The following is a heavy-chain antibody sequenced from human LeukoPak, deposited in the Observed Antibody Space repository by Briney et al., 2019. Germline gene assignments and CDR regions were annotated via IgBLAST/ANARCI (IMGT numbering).Heavy chain of an antibody. CDR2: IHYSGST. Sequence: PSGTLSLTCVVSDGSINSGGYSWSWIRQPPGKGLEWIGNIHYSGSTNYHPSLKSRVTISIDRSKVQFSLKLTSVTAADTAVYYCARVRRSLNWFDSWGQGTLVTVSS. CDR1: DGSINSGGYS. V-gene: IGHV4-30-2*01. J-gene: IGHJ5*01. D-gene: IGHD3-3*01. CDR3: ARVRRSLNWFDS.